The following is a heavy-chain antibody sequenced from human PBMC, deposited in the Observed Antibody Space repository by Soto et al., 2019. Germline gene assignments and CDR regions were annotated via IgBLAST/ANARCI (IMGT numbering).Heavy chain of an antibody. Sequence: QVQLVQSGAEVKKPGSSVKVSCKASGGTFSSYAISWVRQAPGQGLEWMGGIIPIFGTANYAQKFQSRVTITADKSTSTAYMELSSLRSEDTAVYYCAGGQGYCSGGSCYFNWFDPWGQGTLVTVSS. CDR2: IIPIFGTA. CDR3: AGGQGYCSGGSCYFNWFDP. J-gene: IGHJ5*02. CDR1: GGTFSSYA. V-gene: IGHV1-69*06. D-gene: IGHD2-15*01.